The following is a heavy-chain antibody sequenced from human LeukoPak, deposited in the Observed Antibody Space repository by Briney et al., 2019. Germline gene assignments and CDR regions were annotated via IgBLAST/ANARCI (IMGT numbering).Heavy chain of an antibody. J-gene: IGHJ4*02. CDR3: ARDLGYSSSWYGNDY. Sequence: SETLSLTCTVSGGSVSSYYWSWIRQPPGKGLEWIGYIYYSGSTNYNPSLKSRVTMSVDTSKNQFSLKLSSVTAADTAVYYCARDLGYSSSWYGNDYWGQGTLVTVSS. D-gene: IGHD6-13*01. CDR1: GGSVSSYY. CDR2: IYYSGST. V-gene: IGHV4-59*02.